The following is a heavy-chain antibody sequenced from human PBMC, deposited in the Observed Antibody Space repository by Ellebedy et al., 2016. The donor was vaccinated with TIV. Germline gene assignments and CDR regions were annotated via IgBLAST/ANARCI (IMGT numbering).Heavy chain of an antibody. Sequence: LRLSCTVSGGPISSGGYYWSSIRQHPGKGLAWIGYFYYRGSTYYNPSLKSRVPISVDTSKNQFSLKLSSVTAADTAVYYCASKDHGYWYFDLWGRGTLVTVSS. CDR1: GGPISSGGYY. J-gene: IGHJ2*01. CDR3: ASKDHGYWYFDL. D-gene: IGHD1-14*01. V-gene: IGHV4-31*03. CDR2: FYYRGST.